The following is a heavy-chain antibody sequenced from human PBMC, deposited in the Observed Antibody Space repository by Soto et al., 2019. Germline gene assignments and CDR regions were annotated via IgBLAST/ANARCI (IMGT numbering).Heavy chain of an antibody. J-gene: IGHJ6*03. V-gene: IGHV3-30*18. CDR2: ISYDGSNK. CDR3: AKDFGSGSYSYYYYMDV. CDR1: GFTFSSYG. D-gene: IGHD3-10*01. Sequence: GGSLRLSCAASGFTFSSYGMHWVRQAPGKGLEWVAVISYDGSNKYYADSVKGRFTISRDNSKNTLYLQMNSLRAEDTAVYYSAKDFGSGSYSYYYYMDVWGKGTTVTVSS.